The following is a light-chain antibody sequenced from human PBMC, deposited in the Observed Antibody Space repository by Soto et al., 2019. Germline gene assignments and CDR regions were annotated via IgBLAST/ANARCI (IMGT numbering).Light chain of an antibody. CDR2: DVN. Sequence: QSVLTQPASVSVSPGQSITISCTGTRSDIGAYNFVSWYQQHPGEVPKLILYDVNVLPSGVSNRFSGSKSGNTASLTISGLQAEDEADYYCTSWTTSTTMIFGGGTQLTVL. CDR1: RSDIGAYNF. CDR3: TSWTTSTTMI. V-gene: IGLV2-14*03. J-gene: IGLJ7*01.